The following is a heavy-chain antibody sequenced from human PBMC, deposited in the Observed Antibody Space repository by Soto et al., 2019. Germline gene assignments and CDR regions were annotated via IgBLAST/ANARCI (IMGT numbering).Heavy chain of an antibody. CDR3: ARAVSHFYHYYYMDV. J-gene: IGHJ6*03. D-gene: IGHD2-8*01. Sequence: QVQLVQSGAEVKKSGASVKVSCKASGYTFTTYDISWVRQAPGQGLEWMGWISAFNGNTNYAQKLHGRVTMTTDTSTSTAYMELRSMRSDDTAVYYCARAVSHFYHYYYMDVWGKGTTVTVSS. CDR1: GYTFTTYD. V-gene: IGHV1-18*01. CDR2: ISAFNGNT.